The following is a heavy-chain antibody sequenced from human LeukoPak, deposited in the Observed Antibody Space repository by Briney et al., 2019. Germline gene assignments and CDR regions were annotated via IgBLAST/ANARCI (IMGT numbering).Heavy chain of an antibody. CDR3: AGSTVTRLAEYFQH. CDR2: IITIFGTA. CDR1: GGTFSSYA. J-gene: IGHJ1*01. Sequence: TVTVSCKASGGTFSSYAISWVRQAPGQGLEWMGGIITIFGTANYAQKFQSRVTITADESTSTAYMELSSLRSADTAVYYCAGSTVTRLAEYFQHWGQGTLVTVSS. V-gene: IGHV1-69*13. D-gene: IGHD4-17*01.